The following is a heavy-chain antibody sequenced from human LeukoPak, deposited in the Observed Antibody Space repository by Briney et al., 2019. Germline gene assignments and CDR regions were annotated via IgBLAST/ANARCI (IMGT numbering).Heavy chain of an antibody. CDR2: IYWDDDK. CDR1: GFSLRTSGVG. CDR3: ALRHETDGSLDY. J-gene: IGHJ4*02. D-gene: IGHD1-14*01. Sequence: SGPTLMKPTQTLTLTFTFSGFSLRTSGVGVGWIRQPPGKALEWLAVIYWDDDKRYSPSLKSRLTITRDTSKNQVVLTMTNMDPVDTATYYCALRHETDGSLDYWGQGTLVTVSS. V-gene: IGHV2-5*02.